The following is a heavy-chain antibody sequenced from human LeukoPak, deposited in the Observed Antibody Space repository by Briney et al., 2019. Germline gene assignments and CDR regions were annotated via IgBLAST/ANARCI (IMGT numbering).Heavy chain of an antibody. J-gene: IGHJ4*02. CDR1: GFTFSIYS. V-gene: IGHV3-48*04. Sequence: GGSLRLSCSASGFTFSIYSMDWVRQAPGKGLEWVSYITSGGSSKNHADSVKGRFTVSRDNAKNSLYLQMNSLRAEDTAVYFCATPSGASGRGFGYWGQGTLVTVSS. CDR3: ATPSGASGRGFGY. D-gene: IGHD6-13*01. CDR2: ITSGGSSK.